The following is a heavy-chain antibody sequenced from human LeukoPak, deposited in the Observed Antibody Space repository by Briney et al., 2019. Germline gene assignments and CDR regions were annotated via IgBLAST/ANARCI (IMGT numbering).Heavy chain of an antibody. CDR3: AREGAPQGDEYSSSDYYYYYMDV. CDR1: GYTFTGYY. V-gene: IGHV1-2*02. Sequence: GASVKVSCKASGYTFTGYYMHWVRQAPGQGLEWMGWINPNSGGPNYAQKFQGRVTMTRDTSISTAYMELSRLRSDDTAVYYCAREGAPQGDEYSSSDYYYYYMDVWGKGTTVTVSS. CDR2: INPNSGGP. D-gene: IGHD6-6*01. J-gene: IGHJ6*03.